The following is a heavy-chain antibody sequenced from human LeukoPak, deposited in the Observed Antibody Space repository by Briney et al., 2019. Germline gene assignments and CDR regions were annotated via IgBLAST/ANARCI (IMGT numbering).Heavy chain of an antibody. Sequence: GGSLRLSCAASGFTFSSYSMNWVRQAPGKGLEWVSSISSSSSYIYYADSVKGRFTVSRDNSKNTLYLQMNSLRAEDTAVYYCVRGAYSSSWLNFDYWGQGTLVTVSS. J-gene: IGHJ4*02. CDR2: ISSSSSYI. D-gene: IGHD6-13*01. CDR1: GFTFSSYS. V-gene: IGHV3-21*01. CDR3: VRGAYSSSWLNFDY.